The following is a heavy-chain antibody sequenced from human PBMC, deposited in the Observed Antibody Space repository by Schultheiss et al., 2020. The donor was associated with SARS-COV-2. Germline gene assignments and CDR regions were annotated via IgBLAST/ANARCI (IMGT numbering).Heavy chain of an antibody. D-gene: IGHD4-23*01. V-gene: IGHV4-61*08. CDR2: IHRNGRT. CDR3: ARGDDYGGFVDY. Sequence: SQTLSLTCTVSGGSVNSDDYYWTWIRQPPGKGLECIGNIHRNGRTTYSPSLKSRVTISADISRNQFSLKLSSVTAADTAVYYCARGDDYGGFVDYWGQGTLVTVSS. J-gene: IGHJ4*02. CDR1: GGSVNSDDYY.